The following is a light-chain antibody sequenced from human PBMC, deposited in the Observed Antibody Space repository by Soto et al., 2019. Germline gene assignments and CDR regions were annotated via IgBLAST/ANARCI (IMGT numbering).Light chain of an antibody. CDR3: SSYAGSNNVI. J-gene: IGLJ2*01. Sequence: QSVLTQPPSASGSPGQSVAISCTGTSSDVGGNNYVSWYQQHPGKAPKLMVYEVTKRPSGVPDRFSGSKSGNXASLTVSGLQAEDEADYYCSSYAGSNNVIFGGGTKLTVL. CDR1: SSDVGGNNY. V-gene: IGLV2-8*01. CDR2: EVT.